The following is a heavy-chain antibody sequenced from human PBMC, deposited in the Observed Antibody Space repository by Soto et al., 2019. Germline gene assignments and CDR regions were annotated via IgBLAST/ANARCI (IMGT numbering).Heavy chain of an antibody. J-gene: IGHJ4*02. Sequence: GASVKVSCKASGYIFTSYDISWVRQAPGQGLEWMGWISAHNGNTNYAQKLQARVTMTTDTSTSTAYMELRSLRSDDTAVYYCARPNDYGDYRFDYWGQGTLVTVSS. D-gene: IGHD4-17*01. CDR3: ARPNDYGDYRFDY. CDR2: ISAHNGNT. CDR1: GYIFTSYD. V-gene: IGHV1-18*01.